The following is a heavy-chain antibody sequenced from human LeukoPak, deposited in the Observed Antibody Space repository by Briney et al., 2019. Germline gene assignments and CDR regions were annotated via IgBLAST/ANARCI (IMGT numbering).Heavy chain of an antibody. CDR2: IKTDGSIT. CDR1: GFSFSVFW. D-gene: IGHD3-22*01. Sequence: GGSLRLSCAASGFSFSVFWMHWVRQAPGKGPVWVSRIKTDGSITNYADSVKGRFTISRDNAKNTLYLQMNSLRAEDTAVYYCARDRDTNYIARRLYYYDSSGPEGSFDYWGQGTLVTVSS. V-gene: IGHV3-74*01. CDR3: ARDRDTNYIARRLYYYDSSGPEGSFDY. J-gene: IGHJ4*02.